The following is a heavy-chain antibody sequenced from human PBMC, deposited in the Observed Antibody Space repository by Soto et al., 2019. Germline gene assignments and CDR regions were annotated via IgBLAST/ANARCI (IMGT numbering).Heavy chain of an antibody. CDR1: GFTFSSYV. CDR3: AKGGLGTPNYYFDY. V-gene: IGHV3-23*01. J-gene: IGHJ4*02. CDR2: ISASAGST. Sequence: GGSLRLSCAASGFTFSSYVMSWVRQAPGKGLEWVSAISASAGSTYYVDSVKGRFTISRDNSKNTLYLQMNSLRAEDTAVYYCAKGGLGTPNYYFDYWGQGTLVTVSS. D-gene: IGHD1-1*01.